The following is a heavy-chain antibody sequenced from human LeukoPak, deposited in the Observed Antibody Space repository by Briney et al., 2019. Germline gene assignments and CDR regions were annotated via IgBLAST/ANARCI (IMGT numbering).Heavy chain of an antibody. V-gene: IGHV3-7*01. Sequence: PGGSLRLSCAASGFTFSSYWMSWVRQAPGKGLEWVANIKQDGSEKYYVDSVKGRFTISRDNAKNSLYLQMHSLRAEDTAVYYCAREIVVVIADDAFDIWGQGTMVTVSS. CDR1: GFTFSSYW. CDR3: AREIVVVIADDAFDI. J-gene: IGHJ3*02. D-gene: IGHD2-21*01. CDR2: IKQDGSEK.